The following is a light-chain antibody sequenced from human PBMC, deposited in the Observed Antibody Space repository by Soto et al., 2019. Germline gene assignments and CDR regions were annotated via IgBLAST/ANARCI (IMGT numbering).Light chain of an antibody. J-gene: IGKJ3*01. CDR1: QGISSY. V-gene: IGKV1-9*01. Sequence: IQLTQSPSSLSASVGDRVAITCRASQGISSYLAWYQQKPGKAPKLLIYAASTFEIGVPSRFSGSGSGTDFTLTISSLQPEDYATYYCQQLHSNPFTFGPGAKVDIK. CDR3: QQLHSNPFT. CDR2: AAS.